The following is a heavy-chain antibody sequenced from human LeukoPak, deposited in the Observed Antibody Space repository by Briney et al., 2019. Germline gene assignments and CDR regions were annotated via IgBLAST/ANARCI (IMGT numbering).Heavy chain of an antibody. V-gene: IGHV3-33*01. J-gene: IGHJ4*02. Sequence: GGSLRLSCAASGFTFSSYGMHWVRQAPGKGLEWVAVIWYDGSNKYYADSVKGRFTISRDNSKDTLYLQMSSLRAEDTAVYYCARDYSSSSWLDYWGQGTLVTVSS. CDR2: IWYDGSNK. CDR1: GFTFSSYG. CDR3: ARDYSSSSWLDY. D-gene: IGHD6-13*01.